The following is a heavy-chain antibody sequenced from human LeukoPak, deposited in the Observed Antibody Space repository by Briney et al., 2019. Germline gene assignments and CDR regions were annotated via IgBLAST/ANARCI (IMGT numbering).Heavy chain of an antibody. CDR3: ASSPAVAGTG. CDR1: GFTFSSYS. J-gene: IGHJ4*02. CDR2: ISGSSSYI. D-gene: IGHD6-19*01. Sequence: GGSLRLSCAASGFTFSSYSMNWVRQAPGKGLEWVSSISGSSSYIYYADSVKGRFTISRDNAKNSLYLQMNSLRAEDTAVYYCASSPAVAGTGRGQGTLVTVSS. V-gene: IGHV3-21*01.